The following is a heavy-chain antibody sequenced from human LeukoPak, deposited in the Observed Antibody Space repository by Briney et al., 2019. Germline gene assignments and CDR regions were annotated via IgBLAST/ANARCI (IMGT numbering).Heavy chain of an antibody. CDR2: INHSGST. V-gene: IGHV4-34*01. J-gene: IGHJ4*02. D-gene: IGHD3-22*01. CDR1: GGSFSGYY. CDR3: ARVYYYDSSGYFGY. Sequence: SETLSLTCAVDGGSFSGYYWSWIRQHPGKGLEWLGEINHSGSTNYNPSLKSRVTISVDTSKNQFSLKLSSVTAADTAVYYCARVYYYDSSGYFGYWGQGTLVTVSS.